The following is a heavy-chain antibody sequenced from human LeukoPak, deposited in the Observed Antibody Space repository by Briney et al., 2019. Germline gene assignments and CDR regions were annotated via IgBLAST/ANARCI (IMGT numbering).Heavy chain of an antibody. CDR2: INSDGSST. V-gene: IGHV3-74*01. CDR1: GFTFSSYW. Sequence: PGGSLRLSCAASGFTFSSYWMHWVRQAPGKGLVWVSRINSDGSSTSYADSVKGRFTISRDNAKNSLYLQMNSLRAEDTALYYCARDADYGGNSGFGYWGQGTLVTVSS. D-gene: IGHD4-23*01. J-gene: IGHJ4*02. CDR3: ARDADYGGNSGFGY.